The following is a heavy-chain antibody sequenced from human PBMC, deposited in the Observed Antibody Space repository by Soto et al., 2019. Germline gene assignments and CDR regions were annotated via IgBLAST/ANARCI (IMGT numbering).Heavy chain of an antibody. CDR3: ARGHIAPAKGAREDVVVVDSPRFDY. Sequence: QVQLQQWGAGLLKPSETLSLTCAVDGGSFSGYFWSWIRQPPGKGLEWIGEIHHSGSTDYNPSLTRRVPISLYKSQKKFYLRLRSVTDADKAVYYRARGHIAPAKGAREDVVVVDSPRFDYWGQGTPVTVSS. D-gene: IGHD2-15*01. V-gene: IGHV4-34*01. J-gene: IGHJ4*02. CDR2: IHHSGST. CDR1: GGSFSGYF.